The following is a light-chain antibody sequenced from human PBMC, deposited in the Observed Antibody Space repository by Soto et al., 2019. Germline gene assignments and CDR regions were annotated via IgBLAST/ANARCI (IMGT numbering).Light chain of an antibody. Sequence: QSVLTQPPSVSGAPGQRVTISCTGSSSNFGSGYDVHWYQQLPGTAPKLLIYGSTNRPSGVAARFSGSKSDTSASLAITGLQAEDEADYYCQSYDSLLNGVIFGGGTKLTVL. CDR2: GST. CDR3: QSYDSLLNGVI. J-gene: IGLJ2*01. V-gene: IGLV1-40*01. CDR1: SSNFGSGYD.